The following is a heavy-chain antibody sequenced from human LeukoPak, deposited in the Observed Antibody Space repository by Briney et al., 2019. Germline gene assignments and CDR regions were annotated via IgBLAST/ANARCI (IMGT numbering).Heavy chain of an antibody. CDR2: IYHSGST. V-gene: IGHV4-59*01. CDR1: GGSISSYY. CDR3: ARGAGYYSEPNWFDP. J-gene: IGHJ5*02. D-gene: IGHD3-22*01. Sequence: SETLSLTCTVSGGSISSYYWSWIRQPPGKGLEWIGYIYHSGSTNYNPSLKSRVTISVDTSKNQFSLKLSSVTAADTAVYYCARGAGYYSEPNWFDPWGQGTLVTVSS.